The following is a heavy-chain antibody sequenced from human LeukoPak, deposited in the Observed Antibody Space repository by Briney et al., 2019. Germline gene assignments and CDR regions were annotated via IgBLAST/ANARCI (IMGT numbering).Heavy chain of an antibody. CDR3: AKESDYGGNSDDY. J-gene: IGHJ4*02. CDR1: GFTFSSYA. CDR2: ISGSGGST. D-gene: IGHD4-23*01. Sequence: GGSLRLSCAASGFTFSSYAMNWVRQAPGKGLEWVSGISGSGGSTYYADSVKGRFTISRDNSKNTMYLQMNSLRAEDTAVYYCAKESDYGGNSDDYWGQGTLVTVSS. V-gene: IGHV3-23*01.